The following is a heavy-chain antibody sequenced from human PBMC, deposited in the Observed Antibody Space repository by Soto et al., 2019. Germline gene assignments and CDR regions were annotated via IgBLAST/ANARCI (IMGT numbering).Heavy chain of an antibody. Sequence: TLSLTCTVSGGSISSGGYYWSWIRQHPGKGLEWIGYIYYSGSTYYNPSLKSRVTISVDTSKNQFSLKLSSVTAADTAVYYCARYCSSTSCYVLVEGYNWFDPWGQGTLVTVSS. J-gene: IGHJ5*02. V-gene: IGHV4-31*03. CDR2: IYYSGST. D-gene: IGHD2-2*01. CDR1: GGSISSGGYY. CDR3: ARYCSSTSCYVLVEGYNWFDP.